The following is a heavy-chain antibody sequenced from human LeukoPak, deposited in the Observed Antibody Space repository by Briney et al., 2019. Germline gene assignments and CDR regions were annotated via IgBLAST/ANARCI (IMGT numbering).Heavy chain of an antibody. Sequence: PGGSLRLSCAASGFTFSSYAMSWVRQAPGKGLEWVSAISGSGGSTYYADSVKGRFTISRDNSKNTLYLQMNSLRAEDTAVYYCAKDSIMITFGGVIAENWFDPWGQGTLDTVSS. CDR2: ISGSGGST. D-gene: IGHD3-16*02. J-gene: IGHJ5*02. CDR1: GFTFSSYA. CDR3: AKDSIMITFGGVIAENWFDP. V-gene: IGHV3-23*01.